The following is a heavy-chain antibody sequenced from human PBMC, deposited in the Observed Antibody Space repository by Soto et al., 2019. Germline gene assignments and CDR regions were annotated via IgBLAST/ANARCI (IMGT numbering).Heavy chain of an antibody. V-gene: IGHV4-59*01. CDR3: ARDSYPGHFEY. D-gene: IGHD2-21*01. Sequence: SETLSLTCTVSGDSFSSYYWSWIRQPPGKGLEWIGYISYSGSTKYNPSLKSRVTMSVETSKNQFSLNLTSVTTADTAVYYCARDSYPGHFEYWGHGTLVTVSS. J-gene: IGHJ4*01. CDR2: ISYSGST. CDR1: GDSFSSYY.